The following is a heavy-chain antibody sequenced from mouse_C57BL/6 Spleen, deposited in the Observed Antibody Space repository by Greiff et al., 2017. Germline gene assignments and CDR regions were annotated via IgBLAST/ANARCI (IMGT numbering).Heavy chain of an antibody. Sequence: QVQLQQPGTELVKPGASVKLSCKASGYTFTSYWMHWVKQRPGQGLEWIGNIDPSNGGTNYNEKFKSKATLTVDKSSSTAYMQLSSLTSEDSAVYYCARWGLYDGYYTSAMDYWGQGTSVTVSS. V-gene: IGHV1-53*01. CDR1: GYTFTSYW. J-gene: IGHJ4*01. D-gene: IGHD2-3*01. CDR3: ARWGLYDGYYTSAMDY. CDR2: IDPSNGGT.